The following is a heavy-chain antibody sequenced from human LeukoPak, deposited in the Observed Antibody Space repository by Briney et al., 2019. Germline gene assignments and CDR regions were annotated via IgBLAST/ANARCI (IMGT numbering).Heavy chain of an antibody. CDR2: ISGSGSGGST. CDR3: AKQGCSGGSCYFDY. V-gene: IGHV3-23*01. Sequence: GGSLRLSCAASGFTFSSYAMSWVRQAPGKGLEWVSGISGSGSGGSTYYADSVKGRFTISRDNSKNTLYLQMNSLRAEDTAVYYCAKQGCSGGSCYFDYWGQGTLVTASS. D-gene: IGHD2-15*01. J-gene: IGHJ4*02. CDR1: GFTFSSYA.